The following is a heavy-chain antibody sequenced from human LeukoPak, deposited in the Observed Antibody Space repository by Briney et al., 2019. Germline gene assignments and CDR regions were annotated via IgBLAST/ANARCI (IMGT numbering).Heavy chain of an antibody. D-gene: IGHD3-10*01. Sequence: SETLSLTCTVSGGSISTNGNYWGWIRQPPGKGLEWIGTIYYSGSSYYNPSLRSRVSISVDTSRTQFSLRLSSVTAADTAVYYCARHMPLRITMVRGVIDNWGQGALVTVSS. CDR3: ARHMPLRITMVRGVIDN. CDR2: IYYSGSS. CDR1: GGSISTNGNY. J-gene: IGHJ4*02. V-gene: IGHV4-39*01.